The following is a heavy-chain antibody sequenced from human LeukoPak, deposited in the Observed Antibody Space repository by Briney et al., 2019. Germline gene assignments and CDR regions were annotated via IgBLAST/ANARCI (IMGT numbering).Heavy chain of an antibody. Sequence: GGSLRLSCAASGFTFSSYWMHWVRQVPGQGLVWVSHIDGDGRIAHYGDSVKGRFTISRDNAKNTVYLQMDSLRAEDTAVYYCARDSPRTGPWGQGFLVIVSS. J-gene: IGHJ5*02. CDR1: GFTFSSYW. D-gene: IGHD1-1*01. CDR3: ARDSPRTGP. V-gene: IGHV3-74*01. CDR2: IDGDGRIA.